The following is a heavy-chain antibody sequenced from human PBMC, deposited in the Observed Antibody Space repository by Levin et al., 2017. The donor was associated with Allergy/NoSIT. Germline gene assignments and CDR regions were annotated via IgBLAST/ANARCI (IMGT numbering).Heavy chain of an antibody. CDR1: GFTVNNIY. J-gene: IGHJ2*01. CDR3: ARGRWYFDL. CDR2: IYSGGTT. V-gene: IGHV3-53*01. Sequence: GESLKISCAASGFTVNNIYMTWVRQAPGKGLEWVSVIYSGGTTYYTDSVKGRFTISRDNSKNTLYLQMNSLRDEDTSVYYCARGRWYFDLWGRGTLVTVSS.